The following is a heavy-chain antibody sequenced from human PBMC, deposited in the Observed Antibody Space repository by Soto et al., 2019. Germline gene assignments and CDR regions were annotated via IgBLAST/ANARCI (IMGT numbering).Heavy chain of an antibody. J-gene: IGHJ5*02. CDR3: AREPSPQQLVHWFDP. Sequence: QVQLVQSGAEVKKPGSSVKVSCKASGGTFSSYAISWVRQAPGQGLEWMGGIIPIFGTANYAQKFQGRVTITADESTSAAFMELSSPSSEDTAVYYCAREPSPQQLVHWFDPWGQGTLVTVSS. V-gene: IGHV1-69*12. CDR1: GGTFSSYA. CDR2: IIPIFGTA. D-gene: IGHD6-13*01.